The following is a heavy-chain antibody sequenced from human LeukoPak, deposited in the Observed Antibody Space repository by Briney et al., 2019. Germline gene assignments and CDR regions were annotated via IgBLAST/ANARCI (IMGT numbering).Heavy chain of an antibody. D-gene: IGHD3-10*01. Sequence: SETLSLTCAVYGGSFSGYYWSWLRQPPGKGLEWIGEINHSGSTNYNPSLKSRVTISVDTSKNQFSLKLSSVTAADTAVYYCARGLIIRMVRGAVWFDPWGQGTLVTVSS. CDR1: GGSFSGYY. V-gene: IGHV4-34*01. J-gene: IGHJ5*02. CDR3: ARGLIIRMVRGAVWFDP. CDR2: INHSGST.